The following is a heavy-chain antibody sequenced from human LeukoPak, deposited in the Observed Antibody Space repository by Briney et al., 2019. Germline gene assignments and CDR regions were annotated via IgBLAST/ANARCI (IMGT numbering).Heavy chain of an antibody. J-gene: IGHJ6*03. CDR1: GGSISSYY. CDR2: IYTSGST. D-gene: IGHD5-18*01. CDR3: ARTTEGGYTYDYFYYYYMDV. Sequence: SETLSLTCTVSGGSISSYYWSWIRQPAGKGLEWIGRIYTSGSTNYNPSLKSRVTMSVDTSKNQFSLKLSSVTAADTAVYYCARTTEGGYTYDYFYYYYMDVWGKGTTVTISS. V-gene: IGHV4-4*07.